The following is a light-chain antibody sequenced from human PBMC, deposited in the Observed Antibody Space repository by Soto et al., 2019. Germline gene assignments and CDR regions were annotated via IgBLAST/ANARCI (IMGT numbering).Light chain of an antibody. V-gene: IGLV1-44*01. CDR3: AAWDDSVKGWV. J-gene: IGLJ3*02. CDR2: SNN. Sequence: QSVLTQPPSASGTPGQRVTVSCSGTSSNIGGNTVNWYQQLPGTAPKLLIYSNNKRPSGAPDRLSGSKSGTSASLAISGLQSDDEADYYCAAWDDSVKGWVFGGGTKVTVL. CDR1: SSNIGGNT.